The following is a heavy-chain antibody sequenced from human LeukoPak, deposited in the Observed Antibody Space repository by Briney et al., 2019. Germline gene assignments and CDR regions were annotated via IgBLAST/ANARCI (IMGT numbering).Heavy chain of an antibody. V-gene: IGHV4-59*08. CDR2: IYYSGSI. CDR3: ATSYSGYDPNYFDY. Sequence: SETLSLTCTVSGGSISSYYWSWIRQPPGKGLEWIGYIYYSGSINYNPSLKSRVTISVDTSKNQFSLKLSSVTAADTAVYYCATSYSGYDPNYFDYWGQGTLVTVSS. J-gene: IGHJ4*02. CDR1: GGSISSYY. D-gene: IGHD5-12*01.